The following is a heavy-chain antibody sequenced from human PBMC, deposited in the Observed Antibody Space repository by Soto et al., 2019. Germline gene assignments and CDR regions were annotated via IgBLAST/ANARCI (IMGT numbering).Heavy chain of an antibody. V-gene: IGHV1-2*02. CDR3: ARPPGYISDWYYFDL. CDR1: GYSFIDYY. CDR2: ISPKSGGT. J-gene: IGHJ4*02. Sequence: ASGKVSCKASGYSFIDYYIHWVRQAPGQGFEWMGRISPKSGGTNYAQKFEGRVTMTWDTSLNTAYMELSSLISDDTAVYYCARPPGYISDWYYFDLWGQGTLVTVSS. D-gene: IGHD3-9*01.